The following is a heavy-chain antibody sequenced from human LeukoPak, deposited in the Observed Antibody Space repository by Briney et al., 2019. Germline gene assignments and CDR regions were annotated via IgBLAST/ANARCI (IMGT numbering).Heavy chain of an antibody. D-gene: IGHD1-26*01. J-gene: IGHJ4*02. CDR3: ARREVGFDY. Sequence: PSETLSLTCTVSGGSISSSSYYCGWIRQPPGKGLEWIGNIYYSGSTYYNPSLKSRVTISVETSKNQFSLKLSSVTAADTAVYYCARREVGFDYWGQGTLVTVSS. V-gene: IGHV4-39*01. CDR1: GGSISSSSYY. CDR2: IYYSGST.